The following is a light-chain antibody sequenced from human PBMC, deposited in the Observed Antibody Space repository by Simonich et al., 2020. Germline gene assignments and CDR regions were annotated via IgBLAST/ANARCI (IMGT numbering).Light chain of an antibody. CDR3: NSLDSSDNHWV. J-gene: IGLJ3*02. CDR1: SLRSYY. Sequence: SSELTQDPAVSVALGQTVRITCQGDSLRSYYASWYQQKPGQAPVLVIYGKNNRPSGIPDRFSGSSSGNTASLTITGAQAEDEADYYCNSLDSSDNHWVFGGGTKLTVL. V-gene: IGLV3-19*01. CDR2: GKN.